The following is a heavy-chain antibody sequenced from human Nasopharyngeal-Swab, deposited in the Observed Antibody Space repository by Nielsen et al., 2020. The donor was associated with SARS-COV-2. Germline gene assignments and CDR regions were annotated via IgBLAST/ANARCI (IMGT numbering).Heavy chain of an antibody. CDR3: ARHMLGGPTAFDI. J-gene: IGHJ3*02. D-gene: IGHD2-8*01. CDR1: GGSISSSNW. Sequence: SETLSLTCAVSGGSISSSNWWSWVRQPPGKGLEWIGEIYHSGSTNYNPSLTSRVTISVDKSKNQFSLKLRSVTAADTAAFYCARHMLGGPTAFDIWGQGTVVTVSS. V-gene: IGHV4-4*02. CDR2: IYHSGST.